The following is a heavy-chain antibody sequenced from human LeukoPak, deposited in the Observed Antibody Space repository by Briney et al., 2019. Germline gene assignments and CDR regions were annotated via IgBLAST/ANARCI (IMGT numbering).Heavy chain of an antibody. CDR3: TKDLGYCSGGRCFTPVWYGMDV. CDR1: GFTFDDYG. CDR2: ISYNSGSI. V-gene: IGHV3-9*01. D-gene: IGHD2-15*01. J-gene: IGHJ6*02. Sequence: GRSLRLSCAASGFTFDDYGMHWVRQAPGKGLEWVSGISYNSGSIGYADSVKGRFTISRGSAKNSLYLQMNSPRAEDTALYYCTKDLGYCSGGRCFTPVWYGMDVWGQGTTVTVSS.